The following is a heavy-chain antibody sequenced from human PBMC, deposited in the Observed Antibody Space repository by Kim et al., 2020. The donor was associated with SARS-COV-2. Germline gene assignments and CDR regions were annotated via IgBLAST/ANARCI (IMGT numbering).Heavy chain of an antibody. J-gene: IGHJ4*02. CDR2: LNSDGSST. Sequence: GGSLRLSCAASGFTFSNYWMDWVRQAPGKGLVWVSHLNSDGSSTSYADSVKGRFTISRDNAKNTLYLQMDSLRADDTAVYYCSRGLNYGSGIDYWGQGTLVTVSS. D-gene: IGHD3-10*01. CDR1: GFTFSNYW. V-gene: IGHV3-74*01. CDR3: SRGLNYGSGIDY.